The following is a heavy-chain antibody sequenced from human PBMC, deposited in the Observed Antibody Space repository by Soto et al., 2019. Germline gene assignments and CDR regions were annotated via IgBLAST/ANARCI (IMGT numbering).Heavy chain of an antibody. CDR2: ISGSGGST. V-gene: IGHV3-23*01. CDR3: AKAEHRLRLNWFAP. D-gene: IGHD2-21*01. Sequence: GGSLRLSCAASGFTFSSYAMSWVRQAPGKGLEWVSAISGSGGSTYYADSVKGRFTISRDNTKNTLYLQMNSLRAEDTAVYYCAKAEHRLRLNWFAPWGQGTLVTVSS. J-gene: IGHJ5*02. CDR1: GFTFSSYA.